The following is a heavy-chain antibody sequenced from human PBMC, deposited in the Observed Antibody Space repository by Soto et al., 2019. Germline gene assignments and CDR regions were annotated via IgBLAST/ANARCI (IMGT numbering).Heavy chain of an antibody. CDR3: ARAVFGSGSFYYYYGMDV. CDR1: GGSISSYH. J-gene: IGHJ6*02. CDR2: IYYSGST. V-gene: IGHV4-59*01. Sequence: PSETLSLTCTVSGGSISSYHWSWIRQPPGKGLEWIGYIYYSGSTNYNPSLKSRVTISVDTSKNQFSLKLSSVTAADTAVYYCARAVFGSGSFYYYYGMDVWGQGTTVTVSS. D-gene: IGHD3-10*01.